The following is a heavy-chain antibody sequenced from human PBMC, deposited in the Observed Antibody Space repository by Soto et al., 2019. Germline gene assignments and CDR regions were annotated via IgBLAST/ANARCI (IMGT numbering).Heavy chain of an antibody. V-gene: IGHV3-30*18. CDR1: GFTFSSYG. Sequence: QVKLVESRGGVVQPGRSLRLSCAASGFTFSSYGMHWVRQAPGKGLEWVAVISYDGSNKYYADSVKGRFTISRDTSKNTLYLQMNSLRAEDTAVYYCAKDLVGYSYGPWGQGTLVTVSS. J-gene: IGHJ4*02. CDR2: ISYDGSNK. D-gene: IGHD5-18*01. CDR3: AKDLVGYSYGP.